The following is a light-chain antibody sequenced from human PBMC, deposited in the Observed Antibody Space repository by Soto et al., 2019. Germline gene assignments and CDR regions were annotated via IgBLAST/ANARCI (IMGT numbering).Light chain of an antibody. V-gene: IGKV3D-20*02. CDR2: ETS. Sequence: EIVLTQSPGTLSLSPGERATLSCRASQSFSSSYLAWYQQKPGQAPRLLIYETSSRATGIPDRFSGSGSQTDFTLTISRLEPEDFAVYYCQQRSNWPRTFGQGTKVDIK. CDR3: QQRSNWPRT. CDR1: QSFSSSY. J-gene: IGKJ1*01.